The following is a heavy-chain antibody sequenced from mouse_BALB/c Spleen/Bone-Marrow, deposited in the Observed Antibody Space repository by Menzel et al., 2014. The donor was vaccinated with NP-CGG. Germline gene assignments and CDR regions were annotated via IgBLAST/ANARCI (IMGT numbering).Heavy chain of an antibody. CDR3: ARTGTDWYFDV. Sequence: QVQLQQPGAELMKPGASVKISCKATGYTFSSYWIEWVKQRPGHGLEWIGEILPGGGSTNYNEKFKGKATFTADTSSNTAYMQLSSLTSEDSAVYYCARTGTDWYFDVWGAGTTVTVSS. J-gene: IGHJ1*01. CDR2: ILPGGGST. CDR1: GYTFSSYW. V-gene: IGHV1-9*01. D-gene: IGHD4-1*01.